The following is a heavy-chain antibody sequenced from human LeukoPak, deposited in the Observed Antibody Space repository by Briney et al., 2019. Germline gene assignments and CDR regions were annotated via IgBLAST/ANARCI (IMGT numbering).Heavy chain of an antibody. V-gene: IGHV3-48*01. Sequence: GGSLRLSCAASGFTFSSYSMNWVRQAPGKGLEWVSYISSSSSTIYYADSVKGRFTISRDNAKNSLYLQMNSLRAEDTAVYYCARDSLYSSPDYWGQGTLVTVSS. D-gene: IGHD6-13*01. CDR2: ISSSSSTI. CDR3: ARDSLYSSPDY. CDR1: GFTFSSYS. J-gene: IGHJ4*02.